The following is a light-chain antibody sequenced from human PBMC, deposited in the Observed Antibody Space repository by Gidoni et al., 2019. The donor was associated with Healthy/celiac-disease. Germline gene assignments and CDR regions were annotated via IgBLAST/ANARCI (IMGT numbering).Light chain of an antibody. Sequence: IQMTQSPSSLSASVGDRVTITCQASQDISNYLTWYQQKPGKAPKLLIYDASNLETGVPSRFSGSGSGTDFTFTISSLQPEDIATYYCQQYDNLPRITFGQGTRLEIK. CDR1: QDISNY. J-gene: IGKJ5*01. V-gene: IGKV1-33*01. CDR3: QQYDNLPRIT. CDR2: DAS.